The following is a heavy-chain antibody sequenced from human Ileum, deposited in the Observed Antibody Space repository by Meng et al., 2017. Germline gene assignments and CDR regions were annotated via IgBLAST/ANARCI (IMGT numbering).Heavy chain of an antibody. J-gene: IGHJ4*02. Sequence: QAQLQQSGPGLVKPSQTLSLTCAISGDSVSSNSAAWNWIRQSPSRGLEWLGRTYYRSKWSSDYAVSVRGRITINADTSKNQFSLQLNSVTPDDTAVYYCARKAVAVGTFDYWGQGTLVTVSS. CDR3: ARKAVAVGTFDY. CDR1: GDSVSSNSAA. CDR2: TYYRSKWSS. V-gene: IGHV6-1*01. D-gene: IGHD6-19*01.